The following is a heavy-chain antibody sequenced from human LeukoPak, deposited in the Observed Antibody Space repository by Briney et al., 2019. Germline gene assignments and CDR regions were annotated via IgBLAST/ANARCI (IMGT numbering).Heavy chain of an antibody. CDR1: GYTFIGYY. D-gene: IGHD6-13*01. V-gene: IGHV1-69*04. CDR3: ARVGAAAAGTTNFDY. Sequence: SVKVSCKASGYTFIGYYMHWVRQAPGQGLEWMGRIIPILGIANYAQKFQGRVTITADKSTSTAYMELSSLRSEDTAVYYCARVGAAAAGTTNFDYWGQGTLVTVSS. CDR2: IIPILGIA. J-gene: IGHJ4*02.